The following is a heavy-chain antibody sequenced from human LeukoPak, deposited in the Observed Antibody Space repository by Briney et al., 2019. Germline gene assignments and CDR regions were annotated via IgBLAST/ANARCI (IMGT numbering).Heavy chain of an antibody. CDR1: GGSISSYY. J-gene: IGHJ4*02. Sequence: SETLSLTCTVSGGSISSYYWSWIRQPAGKGLEWIGRIYTSGSTYHNPSLKSRVTMSVDTSKNQFSPKLSSVTAADTAVYFCARGPYCGGDCYFAYWGQGTLVTVSS. CDR2: IYTSGST. CDR3: ARGPYCGGDCYFAY. V-gene: IGHV4-4*07. D-gene: IGHD2-21*02.